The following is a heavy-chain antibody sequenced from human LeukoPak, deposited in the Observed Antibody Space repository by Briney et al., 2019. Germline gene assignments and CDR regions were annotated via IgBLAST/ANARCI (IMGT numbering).Heavy chain of an antibody. CDR3: ARVSELQQYSGYMDV. D-gene: IGHD3-10*01. J-gene: IGHJ6*03. CDR1: GYTFTSYG. V-gene: IGHV1-18*01. CDR2: ISAYNGNT. Sequence: ASVKVSCKASGYTFTSYGISWVRQAPGQGLEWMGWISAYNGNTNYAQKLQGRVTMTTDTSTSTAYMELRSLRSDDTAVYYCARVSELQQYSGYMDVWGKGTTVTVSS.